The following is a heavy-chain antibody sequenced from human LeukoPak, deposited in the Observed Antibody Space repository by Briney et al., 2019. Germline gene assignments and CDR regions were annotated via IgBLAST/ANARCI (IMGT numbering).Heavy chain of an antibody. CDR1: GGSISSYY. CDR3: AREVGQIDY. J-gene: IGHJ4*02. V-gene: IGHV4-59*01. CDR2: IYYSGST. Sequence: SETLSLTCTVAGGSISSYYWSWIRQPPGKGLEWIGYIYYSGSTNYNPSLKSRVTISVDTSKNQFSLKLSSVTAADTAVYYCAREVGQIDYWGQGTLVTVSS.